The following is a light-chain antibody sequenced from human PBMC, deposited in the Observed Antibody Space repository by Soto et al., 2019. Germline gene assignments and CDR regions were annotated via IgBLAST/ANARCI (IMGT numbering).Light chain of an antibody. Sequence: EIVMTQSPATLSVSPGERATLSCRASQSVSSNLAWYQQKPGQAPRLLIYGASTRATGIPARFSGSGSGTEFTLTISILQSEDFAVYYCQQYTHWPSFGQGTKVEIK. CDR3: QQYTHWPS. J-gene: IGKJ1*01. CDR2: GAS. V-gene: IGKV3-15*01. CDR1: QSVSSN.